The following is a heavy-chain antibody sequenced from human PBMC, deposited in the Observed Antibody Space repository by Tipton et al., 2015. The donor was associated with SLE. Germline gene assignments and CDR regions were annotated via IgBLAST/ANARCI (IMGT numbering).Heavy chain of an antibody. CDR2: SSSSGNDI. CDR3: ARGKWLYAMDV. V-gene: IGHV3-11*04. Sequence: QLVQSGGGLVRPGGSLRLSCAASGFIFSDYYMSWIRRAPGKGLEWVSYSSSSGNDIKFADSVKGRFTISRDNAKGSLYLQMNSLRDEDTAVYYCARGKWLYAMDVWGKGTTVTVSS. J-gene: IGHJ6*04. D-gene: IGHD3-22*01. CDR1: GFIFSDYY.